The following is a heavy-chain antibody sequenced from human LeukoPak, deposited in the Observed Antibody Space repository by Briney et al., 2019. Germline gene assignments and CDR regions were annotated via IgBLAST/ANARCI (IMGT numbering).Heavy chain of an antibody. CDR1: GGSISGFY. V-gene: IGHV4-59*12. CDR3: ARAGYGSGSYYSHVEY. Sequence: SETLSLTCTVSGGSISGFYWSWIRQPPGKGLQWIGWIYNSGSTSCNPSLKSRVTISGDTSKNQFSLKLSSVTAADTAVYYCARAGYGSGSYYSHVEYWGQGTLVTVSS. CDR2: IYNSGST. D-gene: IGHD3-10*01. J-gene: IGHJ4*02.